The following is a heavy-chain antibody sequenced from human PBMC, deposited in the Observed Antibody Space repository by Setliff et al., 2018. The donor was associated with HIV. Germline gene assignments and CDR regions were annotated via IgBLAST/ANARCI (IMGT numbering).Heavy chain of an antibody. J-gene: IGHJ6*03. D-gene: IGHD6-19*01. CDR1: GGSISSYY. Sequence: PSETLSLTCTVSGGSISSYYWSWIRQPPGKGLEWIGYIYYSGSSNYNPSLKSRVTISVDTSQNQFSLKLSSVTAADTAVYYCARGYPGIAVAGLSYYYYYYLDYWGKGTMVTVSS. CDR3: ARGYPGIAVAGLSYYYYYYLDY. CDR2: IYYSGSS. V-gene: IGHV4-59*01.